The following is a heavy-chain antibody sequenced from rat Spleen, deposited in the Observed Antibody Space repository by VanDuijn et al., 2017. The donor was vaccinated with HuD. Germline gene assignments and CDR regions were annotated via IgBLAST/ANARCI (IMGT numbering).Heavy chain of an antibody. CDR3: ASTAGTHYYLPFAD. Sequence: EVQLQESGPGLVKPSQSLSLTCSVTGYSITSSYRWNWIRKFPGNKLEWMGYINSAGSTNYNPSLKSRISITRDTSKNQFFLQVNSVTTEDTATYYCASTAGTHYYLPFADWGQGTLVTVSS. V-gene: IGHV3-3*01. D-gene: IGHD1-1*01. CDR1: GYSITSSYR. CDR2: INSAGST. J-gene: IGHJ3*01.